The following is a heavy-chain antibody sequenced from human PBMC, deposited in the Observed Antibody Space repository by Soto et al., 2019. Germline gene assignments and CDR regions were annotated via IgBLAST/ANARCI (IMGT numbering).Heavy chain of an antibody. CDR1: GFTFDNYV. CDR3: AKVDDWNKARCFDR. Sequence: EVQLLESGGGLVQPGGSLRVSCVASGFTFDNYVMTWVRQAPGKGLEWVSAISGNSGFTWDADSVKGRFPRSRDNFKNTLSLEMNNLRAEDTAVYFCAKVDDWNKARCFDRWGQGTLVTVSS. D-gene: IGHD1-1*01. CDR2: ISGNSGFT. V-gene: IGHV3-23*01. J-gene: IGHJ5*02.